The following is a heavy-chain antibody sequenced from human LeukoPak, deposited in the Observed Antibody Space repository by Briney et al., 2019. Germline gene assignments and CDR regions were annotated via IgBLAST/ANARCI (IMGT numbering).Heavy chain of an antibody. V-gene: IGHV3-23*01. CDR1: GISLSNYA. J-gene: IGHJ4*02. Sequence: GGSLRLSCVVSGISLSNYAMAWVRQAPGKGLEWVSYISERGGSTTYADSVKGRFTISRDTSLNTLYLQMNNLRAEDTAVYFCAKRGVVIRGLLVIGYHQEAYHYDFWGQGVLVTVSS. CDR3: AKRGVVIRGLLVIGYHQEAYHYDF. CDR2: ISERGGST. D-gene: IGHD3-10*01.